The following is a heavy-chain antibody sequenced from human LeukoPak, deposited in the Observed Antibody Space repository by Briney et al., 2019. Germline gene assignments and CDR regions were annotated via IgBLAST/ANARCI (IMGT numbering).Heavy chain of an antibody. D-gene: IGHD3-22*01. CDR3: ARVAYYYDSSGYYQRLKYFDY. CDR2: MNPNSGNT. Sequence: ASVKVSCKASGYTFTSYDINWVRPATGPGLEWMGWMNPNSGNTGYAQKFQGRVTMTRNTSISTAYMELSSLRSEDTAVYYCARVAYYYDSSGYYQRLKYFDYWGQGTLVTVSS. V-gene: IGHV1-8*01. CDR1: GYTFTSYD. J-gene: IGHJ4*02.